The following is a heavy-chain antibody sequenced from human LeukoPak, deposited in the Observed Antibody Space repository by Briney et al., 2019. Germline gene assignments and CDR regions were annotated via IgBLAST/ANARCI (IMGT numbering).Heavy chain of an antibody. D-gene: IGHD4-17*01. CDR3: ARDSGEYGDPQAFDI. J-gene: IGHJ3*02. Sequence: GRSLRLSCAASGFTFSSYAMHWVHQAPGKGLEWVAVISYDGSNKYYADSVKGRFTISRDNSKNTLYLQMNSLRAEDTAVYYCARDSGEYGDPQAFDIWGQGTMVTVSS. V-gene: IGHV3-30*01. CDR1: GFTFSSYA. CDR2: ISYDGSNK.